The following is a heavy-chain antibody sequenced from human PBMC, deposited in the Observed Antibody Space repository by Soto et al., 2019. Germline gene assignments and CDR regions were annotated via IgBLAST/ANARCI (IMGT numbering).Heavy chain of an antibody. CDR1: GYTFTGYY. CDR2: INPNSGGT. J-gene: IGHJ4*02. V-gene: IGHV1-2*04. Sequence: ASVKVSCKASGYTFTGYYMHWVRQAPGQGREWMGWINPNSGGTNYAQKFQGWVTMTRDTSISTAYMELSRLRSDDTAVYYCARETRSTDFWSGYYIYYFDYWGQGXLVTVYS. CDR3: ARETRSTDFWSGYYIYYFDY. D-gene: IGHD3-3*01.